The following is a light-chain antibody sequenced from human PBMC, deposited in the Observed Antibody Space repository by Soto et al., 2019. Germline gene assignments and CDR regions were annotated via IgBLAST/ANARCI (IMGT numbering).Light chain of an antibody. CDR2: GAS. CDR3: QQSYRDFPFT. CDR1: QKIKSY. V-gene: IGKV1-39*01. Sequence: DIQMTQSPSSLSASVGDRVTITCRASQKIKSYLNWYQQTPGKAPKLLIYGASTLQSGVPSRFSGSESGTDFILTITSLQPEDFAPYYCQQSYRDFPFTFGPGTKVDIK. J-gene: IGKJ3*01.